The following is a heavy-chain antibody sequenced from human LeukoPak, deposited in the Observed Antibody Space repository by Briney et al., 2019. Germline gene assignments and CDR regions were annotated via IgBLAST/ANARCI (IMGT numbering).Heavy chain of an antibody. Sequence: PGGSLRLSCAASGFTFRNYWMNWVRQAPGKGLEWVSYISSSSSTIYYADSVKGRFTISRDNAKNSLYLQMNSLRDEDTDVYYCARGKSKIERILDYWGQGTLVTVSS. CDR3: ARGKSKIERILDY. CDR2: ISSSSSTI. D-gene: IGHD2-21*01. CDR1: GFTFRNYW. V-gene: IGHV3-48*02. J-gene: IGHJ4*02.